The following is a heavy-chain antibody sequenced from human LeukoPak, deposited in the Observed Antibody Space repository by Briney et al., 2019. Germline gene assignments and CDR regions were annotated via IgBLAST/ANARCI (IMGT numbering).Heavy chain of an antibody. CDR1: GYTFTSYG. Sequence: ASVKVSCKASGYTFTSYGISWVRQAPGQGLEWMGWISAYNGNTNYAQKLQGRVTMTTDTSTSTAYMELRSLRSDDTAVYYCARDRKTWVTMVWGVIIVYGMDVWGKGTTVTVSS. V-gene: IGHV1-18*04. CDR3: ARDRKTWVTMVWGVIIVYGMDV. J-gene: IGHJ6*04. D-gene: IGHD3-10*01. CDR2: ISAYNGNT.